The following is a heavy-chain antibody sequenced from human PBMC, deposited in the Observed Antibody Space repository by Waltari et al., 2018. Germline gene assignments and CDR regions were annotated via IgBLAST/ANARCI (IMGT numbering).Heavy chain of an antibody. CDR3: WPYGYYYFDY. CDR2: IYSGGST. CDR1: GFTFSSYA. V-gene: IGHV3-23*03. J-gene: IGHJ4*02. D-gene: IGHD5-18*01. Sequence: EVQLLESGGGLVQPGGSLRLSCAASGFTFSSYAMRWVRQAPGKGLEWVSVIYSGGSTYYADSVKGRFTISRDNSKNTLYLQMNSLRAEDTAVYYCWPYGYYYFDYWGQGTLVTVSS.